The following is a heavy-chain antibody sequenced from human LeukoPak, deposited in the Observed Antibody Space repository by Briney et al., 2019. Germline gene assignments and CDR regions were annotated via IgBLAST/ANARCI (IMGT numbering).Heavy chain of an antibody. Sequence: GGSLRLSCAASGLTFNTYGMHWVRQAPGKGLEWVAVISYDGSDRYYADSVEGLFTISRDNSNNVLYLHVNSLRAEDTAVYYCARGPYYGSGTFDYWGQGTLVTVSS. J-gene: IGHJ4*02. CDR1: GLTFNTYG. V-gene: IGHV3-30*03. CDR3: ARGPYYGSGTFDY. CDR2: ISYDGSDR. D-gene: IGHD3-10*01.